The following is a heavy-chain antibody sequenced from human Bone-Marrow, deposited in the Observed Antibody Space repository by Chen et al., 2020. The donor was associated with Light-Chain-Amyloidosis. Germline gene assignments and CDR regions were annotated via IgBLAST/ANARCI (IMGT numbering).Heavy chain of an antibody. J-gene: IGHJ4*02. CDR3: ARDSIEGPTDFDH. CDR2: ISWNSGVK. V-gene: IGHV3-9*01. Sequence: ESGGGLVQPGRSLRLSCEASGFTFDDYAMHWVRQAPGKGLEWVAGISWNSGVKGYVDSVRGRFTIEWEVVEKDRERKRKRRREEANAVYYCARDSIEGPTDFDHWGQGTLVTGSS. D-gene: IGHD1-26*01. CDR1: GFTFDDYA.